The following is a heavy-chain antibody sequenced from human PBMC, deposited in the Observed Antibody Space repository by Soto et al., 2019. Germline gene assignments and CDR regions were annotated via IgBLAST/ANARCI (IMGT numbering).Heavy chain of an antibody. D-gene: IGHD3-22*01. Sequence: PWGSLLVSCVSPGLIFSPYRMRWVRQGPGNGLEWVAHINGNGTTIAYADSVKGRFTISRDNAKNTLFLEIKSLRPDDTAVYYCARDRGYTDSFNVWGQGTMVTV. CDR1: GLIFSPYR. V-gene: IGHV3-74*01. CDR2: INGNGTTI. CDR3: ARDRGYTDSFNV. J-gene: IGHJ3*01.